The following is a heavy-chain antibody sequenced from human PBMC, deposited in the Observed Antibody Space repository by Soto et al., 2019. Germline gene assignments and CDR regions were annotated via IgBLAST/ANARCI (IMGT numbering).Heavy chain of an antibody. V-gene: IGHV5-51*01. CDR3: ARLRPRVAAGFDP. Sequence: GESLKISCKGSGYNFATYWIAWVRQLPGKGPEWMGIIYPGDSDTSYSPSFQGQVTISVDKSISTAYLQWSSLKASDTAMYYCARLRPRVAAGFDPWGQGTLVTVSS. J-gene: IGHJ5*02. CDR2: IYPGDSDT. CDR1: GYNFATYW. D-gene: IGHD6-13*01.